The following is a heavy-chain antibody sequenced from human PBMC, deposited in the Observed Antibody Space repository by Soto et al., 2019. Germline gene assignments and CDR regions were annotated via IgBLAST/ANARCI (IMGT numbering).Heavy chain of an antibody. CDR1: GLISTDYW. D-gene: IGHD1-26*01. Sequence: GGSLRLSCAASGLISTDYWMSCARLAPGKGLDWVHKQNQVGSQKSCLDSLKGRFTSSRDNAKSSVYLQLNSLRAQYSAVYYSARAKFSGTDYLRGLTYFFDYWGQGALVTVSS. CDR3: ARAKFSGTDYLRGLTYFFDY. J-gene: IGHJ4*02. V-gene: IGHV3-7*03. CDR2: QNQVGSQK.